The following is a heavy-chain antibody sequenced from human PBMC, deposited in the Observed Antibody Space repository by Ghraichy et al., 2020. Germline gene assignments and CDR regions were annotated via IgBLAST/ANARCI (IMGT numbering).Heavy chain of an antibody. Sequence: GSLRLSCAASGFAFSSNPMSWVRQAPGKGLEWVSAINTHGDSTYYADSVKGRFTISRDNSKNTVYLHMHSLRAEDTAVYFCAKVRGTTTLFDYWGQGTLVTVSS. J-gene: IGHJ4*02. CDR1: GFAFSSNP. CDR3: AKVRGTTTLFDY. D-gene: IGHD1-7*01. CDR2: INTHGDST. V-gene: IGHV3-23*01.